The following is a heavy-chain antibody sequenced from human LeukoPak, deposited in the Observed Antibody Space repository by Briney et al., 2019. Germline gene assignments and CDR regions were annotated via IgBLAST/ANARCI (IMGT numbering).Heavy chain of an antibody. D-gene: IGHD1-1*01. J-gene: IGHJ4*02. CDR1: GFTFNRSW. V-gene: IGHV3-7*01. CDR3: AIWTSGNY. Sequence: GGSLRLSCAASGFTFNRSWMNWVRQAPGKGLEWVANMYQSGSQIRYVDSVKGRFTISKDNPGTSLYLEMYSLRAEDTAIYYCAIWTSGNYWGQGTLVTVSS. CDR2: MYQSGSQI.